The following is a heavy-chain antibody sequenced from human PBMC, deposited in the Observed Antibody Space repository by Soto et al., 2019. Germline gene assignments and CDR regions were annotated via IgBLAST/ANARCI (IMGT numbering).Heavy chain of an antibody. V-gene: IGHV5-51*01. CDR1: GYRFSSHW. CDR2: IYPGDSDT. D-gene: IGHD2-15*01. Sequence: PGESLKISCKASGYRFSSHWIAWVRQMPGKGLEWMGVIYPGDSDTRYSPSFQGQVTISADKSISTAYLQWSSLKASDTAMYYCARLYPYGGNPYYFDYWGQGTLVTVSS. CDR3: ARLYPYGGNPYYFDY. J-gene: IGHJ4*02.